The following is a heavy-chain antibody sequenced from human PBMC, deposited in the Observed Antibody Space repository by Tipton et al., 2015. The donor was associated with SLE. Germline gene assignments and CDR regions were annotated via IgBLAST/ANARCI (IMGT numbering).Heavy chain of an antibody. CDR1: GYSISNAYY. D-gene: IGHD4-17*01. CDR2: LYQSGSA. CDR3: ATTVTTTPSYGAFDI. Sequence: LRLSCTVSGYSISNAYYWGWIRQPPGKGLEWIGSLYQSGSAFYNPSLKSRVTISVDTSKSQFSLRLTSVSAADTAMYYCATTVTTTPSYGAFDIWGQGTMVTVSS. V-gene: IGHV4-38-2*02. J-gene: IGHJ3*02.